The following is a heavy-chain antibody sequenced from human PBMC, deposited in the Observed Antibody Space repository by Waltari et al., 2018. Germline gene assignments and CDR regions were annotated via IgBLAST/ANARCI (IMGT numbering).Heavy chain of an antibody. CDR3: AKRVGFECSGDSCHFDH. J-gene: IGHJ4*02. Sequence: EVQLVESGGGLVQPGGSLRLSCTASGFTFSTSAMSWVRPAPGKGVEWVSSITSNGGATSYVDSVKGRFTISRDNSKNTLDMQMNNLRAEDTAVYYCAKRVGFECSGDSCHFDHWGQGSLVTVSS. V-gene: IGHV3-23*04. CDR1: GFTFSTSA. D-gene: IGHD2-15*01. CDR2: ITSNGGAT.